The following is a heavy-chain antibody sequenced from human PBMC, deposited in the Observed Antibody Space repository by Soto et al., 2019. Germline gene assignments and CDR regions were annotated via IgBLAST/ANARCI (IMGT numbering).Heavy chain of an antibody. CDR2: IYSGGST. J-gene: IGHJ6*02. V-gene: IGHV3-53*01. CDR3: ARALGTRQYYYYGMYV. D-gene: IGHD5-12*01. Sequence: GALRLSCAASGFTFSSNYMRGVRQAPGKGLEWDSVIYSGGSTYYADSVKGRFTISRDNTKNTLYLQMNRLKAEDTAGYYCARALGTRQYYYYGMYVWGPGTTVIV. CDR1: GFTFSSNY.